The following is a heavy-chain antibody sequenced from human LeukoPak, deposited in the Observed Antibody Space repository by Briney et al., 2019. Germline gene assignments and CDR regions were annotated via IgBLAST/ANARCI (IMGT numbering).Heavy chain of an antibody. D-gene: IGHD6-13*01. V-gene: IGHV3-48*04. J-gene: IGHJ3*02. CDR3: ARVGRYSSRLGAFDI. CDR2: ISSGSSSV. CDR1: GFTFSAYT. Sequence: SGGSLRLSCSASGFTFSAYTMNWVRQAPGQGLEWVSYISSGSSSVYYADSVKGRFTISRDSAKNSLYLQMNSLRAEDTAVYYCARVGRYSSRLGAFDIWGQGTMVTVSS.